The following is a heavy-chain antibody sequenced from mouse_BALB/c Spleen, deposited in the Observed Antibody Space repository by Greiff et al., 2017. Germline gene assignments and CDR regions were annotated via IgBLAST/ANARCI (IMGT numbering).Heavy chain of an antibody. CDR2: IDPSDSYT. CDR1: GYTFTSYW. Sequence: QVQLQQPGAELVKPGASVKMSCKASGYTFTSYWMHWVKQRPGQGLEWIGTIDPSDSYTSYNQKFKGKATLTVDTSSSTAYMQLSSLTSEDSAVYYCTRSDYGSSQYYFDYWGQGTTLTVSS. CDR3: TRSDYGSSQYYFDY. V-gene: IGHV1S127*01. D-gene: IGHD1-1*01. J-gene: IGHJ2*01.